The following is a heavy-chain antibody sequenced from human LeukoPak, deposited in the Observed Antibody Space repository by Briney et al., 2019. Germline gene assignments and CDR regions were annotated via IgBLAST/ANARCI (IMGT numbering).Heavy chain of an antibody. Sequence: AGGSLRLSCAASGFTFSSYAMSWVRQAPGKGPEWVSSISSSSSYIYYADSVKGRFTISRDNAKNSLYLQMNSLRAEDTAVYYCARALGYCSSTSCYLGDYYYYYGMDVWGQGTTVTVSS. J-gene: IGHJ6*02. CDR3: ARALGYCSSTSCYLGDYYYYYGMDV. V-gene: IGHV3-21*01. D-gene: IGHD2-2*01. CDR2: ISSSSSYI. CDR1: GFTFSSYA.